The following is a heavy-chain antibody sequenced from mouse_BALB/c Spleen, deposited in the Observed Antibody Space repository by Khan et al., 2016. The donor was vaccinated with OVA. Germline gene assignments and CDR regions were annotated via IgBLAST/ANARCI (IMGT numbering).Heavy chain of an antibody. CDR3: ARTHER. J-gene: IGHJ2*01. CDR2: INPSSGYT. Sequence: QVQLQQSGAELARPGASVKMSCKASGYTFTRYTMHWVKQRPGQGLEWIGYINPSSGYTKYNQKFKDKATLTADKSSSTAYMQLSSLTSEDSAVYYCARTHERWGQGTTLTVSS. V-gene: IGHV1-4*01. CDR1: GYTFTRYT.